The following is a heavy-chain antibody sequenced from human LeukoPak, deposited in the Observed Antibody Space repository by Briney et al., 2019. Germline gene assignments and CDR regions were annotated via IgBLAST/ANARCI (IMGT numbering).Heavy chain of an antibody. CDR1: GLTFSNFV. V-gene: IGHV3-23*01. J-gene: IGHJ5*02. Sequence: PGGSLRLSCAASGLTFSNFVMSWVRQAPGKGLEWVSYIDGGGGSTNYADSVKGRFTISRDNSKNTLYLQMNSLRAEDTAIYYCAKENWYLYNNNWYKTWFDPWGQGTLVTVSS. CDR3: AKENWYLYNNNWYKTWFDP. CDR2: IDGGGGST. D-gene: IGHD6-13*01.